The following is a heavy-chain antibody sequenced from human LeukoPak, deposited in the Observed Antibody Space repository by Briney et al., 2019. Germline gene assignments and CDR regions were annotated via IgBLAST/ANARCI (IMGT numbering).Heavy chain of an antibody. J-gene: IGHJ3*02. D-gene: IGHD6-19*01. CDR3: ARPVGTVAAQYDAFDI. CDR2: VYPGDSDT. CDR1: GYSFTSYW. V-gene: IGHV5-51*01. Sequence: GESLKISCKGSGYSFTSYWIGWVRLMPGKGLEWIGIVYPGDSDTRYSPSFQGQVTISADKSISTAYLQWSSLKASDTAMYYCARPVGTVAAQYDAFDIWGQGTMVTVSS.